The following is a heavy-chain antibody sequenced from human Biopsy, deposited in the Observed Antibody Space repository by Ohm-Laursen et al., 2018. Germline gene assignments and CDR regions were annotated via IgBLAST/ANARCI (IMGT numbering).Heavy chain of an antibody. V-gene: IGHV3-53*01. J-gene: IGHJ3*02. D-gene: IGHD6-19*01. CDR1: GFTVSSNY. CDR2: IYSGGST. Sequence: SLRLSCAASGFTVSSNYMSWVRQAPGKGVEWVSVIYSGGSTYYADSVKGRFTISRDNSKNTLYLQMNSLRAEDTAVYYCARSGWPENDAFDIWGQGTMVTVSS. CDR3: ARSGWPENDAFDI.